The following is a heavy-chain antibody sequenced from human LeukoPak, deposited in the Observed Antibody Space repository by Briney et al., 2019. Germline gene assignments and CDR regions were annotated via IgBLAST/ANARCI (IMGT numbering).Heavy chain of an antibody. J-gene: IGHJ3*01. D-gene: IGHD6-13*01. V-gene: IGHV3-23*01. CDR1: GFTFSNYA. CDR2: ISDSGST. CDR3: AKDWPSEWQQLPDYDAVDV. Sequence: PGGSLRLSCAASGFTFSNYAMTWVRQAPGKGLEWVSTISDSGSTFYADSVKGRFTISRDNSKNTLFLQMNGLRADDTAVYYCAKDWPSEWQQLPDYDAVDVWGQGTMATVSS.